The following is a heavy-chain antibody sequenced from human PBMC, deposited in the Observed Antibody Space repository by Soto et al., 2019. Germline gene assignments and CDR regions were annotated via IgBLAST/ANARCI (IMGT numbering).Heavy chain of an antibody. CDR3: VRLVGNSSLDH. V-gene: IGHV6-1*01. D-gene: IGHD3-9*01. CDR1: GDSVSSNSAV. J-gene: IGHJ4*02. CDR2: TYYRSQWHY. Sequence: QVQLQQSGPGLVKPSQTLSLTCAISGDSVSSNSAVWNWIRQSPSRGLEWLGRTYYRSQWHYEYAVFLQRPISIDPDTSKTHFSLQLDSVTPEDTAVYYCVRLVGNSSLDHWGQGTLVTVSS.